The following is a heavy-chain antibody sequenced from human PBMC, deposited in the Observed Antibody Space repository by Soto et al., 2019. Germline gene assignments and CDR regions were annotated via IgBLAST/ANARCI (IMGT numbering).Heavy chain of an antibody. CDR1: GYTFTSYA. Sequence: GASVKVSCKASGYTFTSYAMHWVRQAPGQRLEWMGWINAGNGNTKYSQKFQGRVTITRDTSASTAYMELSSLRSEDTAVYYCARDPDSSGWYRNWFDPWGQGTLVTVSS. D-gene: IGHD6-19*01. V-gene: IGHV1-3*01. CDR2: INAGNGNT. J-gene: IGHJ5*02. CDR3: ARDPDSSGWYRNWFDP.